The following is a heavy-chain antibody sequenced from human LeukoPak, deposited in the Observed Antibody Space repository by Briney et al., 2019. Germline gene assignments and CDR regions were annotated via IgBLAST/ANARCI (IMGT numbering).Heavy chain of an antibody. Sequence: SETLSLTCTVSGGSISSSTSYWGWIRRPPGKGLEWIGCIYYSGSTYYNPSLKSRVTISVDTSKNQFSLRLSSVTAADTAVYFCARQMYYYDSSGYYDYWGQGALVTVSS. J-gene: IGHJ4*02. CDR2: IYYSGST. D-gene: IGHD3-22*01. V-gene: IGHV4-39*01. CDR1: GGSISSSTSY. CDR3: ARQMYYYDSSGYYDY.